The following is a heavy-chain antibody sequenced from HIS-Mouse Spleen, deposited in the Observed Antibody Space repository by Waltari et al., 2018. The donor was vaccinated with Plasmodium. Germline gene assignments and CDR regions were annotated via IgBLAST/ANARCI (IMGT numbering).Heavy chain of an antibody. J-gene: IGHJ3*02. Sequence: QLQLQESGPGLVKPSETLSLTCTVSGGYIRSSSYYWGWLRQPPGKGLEWIGSIYYSGSTYYNPSLKSRVTISVDTSKNQFSLKLSSVTAADTAVYYCARHYGSGSYAFDIWGQGTMVTVSS. CDR1: GGYIRSSSYY. D-gene: IGHD3-10*01. CDR3: ARHYGSGSYAFDI. V-gene: IGHV4-39*07. CDR2: IYYSGST.